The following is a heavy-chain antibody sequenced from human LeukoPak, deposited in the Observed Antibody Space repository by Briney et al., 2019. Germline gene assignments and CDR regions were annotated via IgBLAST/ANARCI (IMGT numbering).Heavy chain of an antibody. Sequence: GGSLRLSCVASGFTLSDHWMYWVRQGPSRVPAHVSRVESDGSRTTYADSVKGRFTISRDDAKNTMYLQINSMRVEDTAVYYCVKGGHKLDIQTTHYYYGLDVWGQGTTVAVS. V-gene: IGHV3-74*03. CDR2: VESDGSRT. D-gene: IGHD5-12*01. CDR1: GFTLSDHW. CDR3: VKGGHKLDIQTTHYYYGLDV. J-gene: IGHJ6*02.